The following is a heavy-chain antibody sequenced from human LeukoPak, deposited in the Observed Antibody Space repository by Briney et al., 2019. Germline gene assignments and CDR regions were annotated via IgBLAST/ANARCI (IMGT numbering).Heavy chain of an antibody. CDR2: IRYDGSNK. CDR3: AKAAVSSWYVEALDY. Sequence: PGGSLRLSCAASGFTLSTYGMHWVRQAPGKGLEWVAFIRYDGSNKYYADSVKGRFTISRDNSKNTLYLQMNSLRAEDTAVYYCAKAAVSSWYVEALDYWGQGTLVTVSS. V-gene: IGHV3-30*02. J-gene: IGHJ4*02. CDR1: GFTLSTYG. D-gene: IGHD6-13*01.